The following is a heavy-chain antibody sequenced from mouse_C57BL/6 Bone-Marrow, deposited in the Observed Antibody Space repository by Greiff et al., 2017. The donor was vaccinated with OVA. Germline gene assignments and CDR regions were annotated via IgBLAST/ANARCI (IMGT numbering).Heavy chain of an antibody. Sequence: EVQLMESGAELVRPGASVKLSCTASGFNIKDDYMHWVKQRPEQGLEWIGWIDPANGDTEYASKFQGKATITADTSSNTAYLQLSSLTSEDTAVYYCTTYDYDPSWYAYGGRGKLATVSA. D-gene: IGHD2-4*01. CDR1: GFNIKDDY. V-gene: IGHV14-4*01. CDR3: TTYDYDPSWYAY. CDR2: IDPANGDT. J-gene: IGHJ3*01.